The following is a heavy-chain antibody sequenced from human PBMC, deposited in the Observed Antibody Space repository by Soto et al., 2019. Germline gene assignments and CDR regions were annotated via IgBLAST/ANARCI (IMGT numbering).Heavy chain of an antibody. CDR2: ISSSSSYI. Sequence: EVQLVESGGGLVKPGGSLRLSCAASGFTFSSYSMNWVRQAPGKGLEWVSSISSSSSYIYYADSVKGRFTISRDNAKNSLYRQMNSLRAEDTAVYYCAREIRVSSWPFDYWGQGTLVTVSS. D-gene: IGHD6-13*01. CDR1: GFTFSSYS. V-gene: IGHV3-21*01. J-gene: IGHJ4*02. CDR3: AREIRVSSWPFDY.